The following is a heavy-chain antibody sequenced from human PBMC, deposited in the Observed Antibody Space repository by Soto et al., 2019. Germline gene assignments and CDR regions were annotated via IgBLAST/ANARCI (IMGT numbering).Heavy chain of an antibody. D-gene: IGHD6-13*01. CDR3: ARDGKKASSSRYNWFDP. V-gene: IGHV1-69*13. J-gene: IGHJ5*02. CDR1: GGTFSSYA. CDR2: IIPIFGTA. Sequence: ASVKVSCKASGGTFSSYAISWVRQAPGQGLEWMGGIIPIFGTANYAQKFQGRVTITADESTSTAYMELSSLRSEDTAVYYCARDGKKASSSRYNWFDPWGQGTLVTVSS.